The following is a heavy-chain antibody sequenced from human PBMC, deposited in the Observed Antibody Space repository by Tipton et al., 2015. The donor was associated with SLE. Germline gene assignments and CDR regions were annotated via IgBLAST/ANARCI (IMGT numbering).Heavy chain of an antibody. CDR2: ISSSGSTI. J-gene: IGHJ4*02. CDR3: ARDHRGYSDY. D-gene: IGHD3-10*01. Sequence: SLRLSCSASGFTFSIYEMNWVRQAPGKGLEWVSYISSSGSTIYYADSVKGRFTISRDNAKNSLYLQMNSLRAEDTAVYYCARDHRGYSDYWGQGTLVTVSS. CDR1: GFTFSIYE. V-gene: IGHV3-48*03.